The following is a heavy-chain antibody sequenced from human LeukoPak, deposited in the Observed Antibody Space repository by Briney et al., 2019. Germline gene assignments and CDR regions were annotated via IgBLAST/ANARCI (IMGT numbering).Heavy chain of an antibody. V-gene: IGHV3-23*01. J-gene: IGHJ4*02. CDR3: AKDRHDSSGFTLDS. CDR1: GFTFSSYG. CDR2: ISGTGHKT. Sequence: GGSLRLPCAASGFTFSSYGMSWVRQAPGKGLEWVSGISGTGHKTYYADSVKGRFTISRDSSKNTLYLQMNSLRAEDTAVYYCAKDRHDSSGFTLDSRGQGTLVTVSS. D-gene: IGHD3-22*01.